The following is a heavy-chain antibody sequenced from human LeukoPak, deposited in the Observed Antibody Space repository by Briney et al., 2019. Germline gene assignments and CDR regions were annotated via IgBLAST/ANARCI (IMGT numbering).Heavy chain of an antibody. D-gene: IGHD3-16*01. CDR2: IYSSGST. V-gene: IGHV4-39*01. CDR3: ARVIRLGELWD. CDR1: GGSISSILYY. J-gene: IGHJ4*02. Sequence: SETLSLTCTVSGGSISSILYYWGWIRQPPGKGLEWVGSIYSSGSTYYNPSLKSRVTISLDTSKNQLSLKLNSVTAADTAVYYCARVIRLGELWDWGQGALVTVSS.